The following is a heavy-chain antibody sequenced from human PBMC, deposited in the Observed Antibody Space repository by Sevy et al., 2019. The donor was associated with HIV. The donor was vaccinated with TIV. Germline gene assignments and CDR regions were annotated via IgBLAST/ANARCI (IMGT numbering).Heavy chain of an antibody. CDR1: GFTFSSYG. CDR3: ARDLSFGYSSSWNAFDI. D-gene: IGHD6-13*01. V-gene: IGHV3-33*01. J-gene: IGHJ3*02. Sequence: GSLRLSCAASGFTFSSYGMHWVRQAPGKGLEWVAVIWYDGSNKYYADSVKGRFTISRDNSKNTLYLQMNSLRAEDTAVYYCARDLSFGYSSSWNAFDIWGQGTMVTVSS. CDR2: IWYDGSNK.